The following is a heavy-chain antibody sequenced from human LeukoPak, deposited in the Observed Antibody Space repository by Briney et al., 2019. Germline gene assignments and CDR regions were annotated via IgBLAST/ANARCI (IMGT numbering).Heavy chain of an antibody. CDR2: IYSSGSA. D-gene: IGHD3-10*01. CDR1: GGSISSGNYY. J-gene: IGHJ6*03. V-gene: IGHV4-61*02. Sequence: SQTLSLTRTVSGGSISSGNYYWSWIRQPAGKGLEWIGRIYSSGSARYTPSLKSRVTISVDTSKNQLSLNLRSVTASDTAVYYCAREGGSGGHYYYYMDVW. CDR3: AREGGSGGHYYYYMDV.